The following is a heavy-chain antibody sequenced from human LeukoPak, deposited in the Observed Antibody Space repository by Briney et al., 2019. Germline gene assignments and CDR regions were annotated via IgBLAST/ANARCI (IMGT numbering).Heavy chain of an antibody. D-gene: IGHD3-9*01. CDR2: VKYDGSTT. CDR1: GFTFSAYW. CDR3: ARDLDWLLFDY. J-gene: IGHJ4*02. V-gene: IGHV3-74*01. Sequence: GGSLRLSCAASGFTFSAYWMHWVRQAPGKGLVWVSRVKYDGSTTTYADSVKGRITISRDNAKNILSLQMNSLRVEDTAVYYCARDLDWLLFDYWGQGTLATVSS.